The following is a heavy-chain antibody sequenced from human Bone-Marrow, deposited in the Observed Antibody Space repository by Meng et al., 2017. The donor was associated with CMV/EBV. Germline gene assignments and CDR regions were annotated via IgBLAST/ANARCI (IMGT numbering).Heavy chain of an antibody. CDR2: INEAGSVK. Sequence: GESLKISCAASGFTFSSYAMSWVRQAPGKGLEWVGNINEAGSVKHYVDSVRGRFTMSRDNTKNSVYLQMNGLRADDTAVYFCAREYWGPDYWGQGTRVTVSS. CDR3: AREYWGPDY. J-gene: IGHJ4*02. CDR1: GFTFSSYA. D-gene: IGHD7-27*01. V-gene: IGHV3-7*01.